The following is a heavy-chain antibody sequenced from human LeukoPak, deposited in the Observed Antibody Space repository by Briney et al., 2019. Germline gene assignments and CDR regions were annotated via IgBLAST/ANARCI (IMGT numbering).Heavy chain of an antibody. CDR3: PPQGGGGGYDSSSY. CDR1: GYTFTSCW. Sequence: GESLKISCKGAGYTFTSCWIGYVRQMPGKGLEWMGVIYPGSSDTRYSPSFQGQVTISADKSISTAYLQWSSLKASDTAMYYCPPQGGGGGYDSSSYWGQGTLVTVSS. J-gene: IGHJ4*02. CDR2: IYPGSSDT. D-gene: IGHD5-12*01. V-gene: IGHV5-51*01.